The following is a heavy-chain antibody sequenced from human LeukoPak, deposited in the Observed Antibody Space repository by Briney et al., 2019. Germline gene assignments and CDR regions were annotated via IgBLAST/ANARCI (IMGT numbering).Heavy chain of an antibody. CDR1: AYTFISYD. J-gene: IGHJ4*02. Sequence: ASVKVSCKASAYTFISYDINWVRQATGQGPEWMGWMNPNSGHTGYAQKFQGRVTMTRDTSINTAYMELSSLTSEGTAVYYRARERDNWDLDSWGQGTLVTVSS. D-gene: IGHD1-20*01. CDR2: MNPNSGHT. CDR3: ARERDNWDLDS. V-gene: IGHV1-8*01.